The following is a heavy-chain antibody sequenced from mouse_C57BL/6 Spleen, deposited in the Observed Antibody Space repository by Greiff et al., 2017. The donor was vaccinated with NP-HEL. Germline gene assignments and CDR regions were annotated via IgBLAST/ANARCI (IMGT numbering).Heavy chain of an antibody. J-gene: IGHJ3*01. V-gene: IGHV1-69*01. CDR3: ARGEAPFAY. CDR2: IDPSDSYT. CDR1: GYTFTSYW. Sequence: QVQLQQPGAELVMPGASVKLSCKASGYTFTSYWMHWVKQRPGQGLEWIGEIDPSDSYTNYNQKFKGKSTLTVDTSSSTAYMQLSSLTSEDSAVYYCARGEAPFAYWGQGTLVTVSA.